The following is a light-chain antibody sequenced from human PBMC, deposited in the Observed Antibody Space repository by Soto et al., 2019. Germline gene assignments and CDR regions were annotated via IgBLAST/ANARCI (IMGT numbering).Light chain of an antibody. CDR3: QQYESYWT. Sequence: DIQMTQSPSTLSASVGDRVTITCRASQSINSWLAWYQQKPGKAPKLLIYKASILESGVSSRFSGSGSGTEFTLTISSLQPDDFATYYCQQYESYWTFGQGTKVEIK. CDR2: KAS. J-gene: IGKJ1*01. CDR1: QSINSW. V-gene: IGKV1-5*03.